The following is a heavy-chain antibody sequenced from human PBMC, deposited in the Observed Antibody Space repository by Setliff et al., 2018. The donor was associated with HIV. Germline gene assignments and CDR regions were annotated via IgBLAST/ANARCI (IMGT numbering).Heavy chain of an antibody. V-gene: IGHV1-69*04. CDR3: ARDFGGYCSSMSCPGLFDP. D-gene: IGHD2-2*01. Sequence: SVKVSCKASGYTFTGYYMHWVRQAPGQGLEWMGRIIPILGVANYAQRFQGRVTITTDESTSTAYMELSGLRSEDTAVYYCARDFGGYCSSMSCPGLFDPWGQGTLVTVSS. J-gene: IGHJ5*02. CDR2: IIPILGVA. CDR1: GYTFTGYY.